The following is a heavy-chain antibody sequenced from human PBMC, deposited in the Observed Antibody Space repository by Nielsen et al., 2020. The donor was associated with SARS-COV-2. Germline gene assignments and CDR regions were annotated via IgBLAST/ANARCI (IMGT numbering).Heavy chain of an antibody. CDR3: TTGGITMVRGVMQY. J-gene: IGHJ1*01. CDR2: IKSKVDGGTT. CDR1: GFTFSNPW. Sequence: GGSLRLSCAASGFTFSNPWTNWVRQAPGKGLEWVGRIKSKVDGGTTDYAGPVKGRFTISRDDSKNTLYLQMNSLKTEDTAVYYCTTGGITMVRGVMQYWGQGTLVTVSP. D-gene: IGHD3-10*01. V-gene: IGHV3-15*01.